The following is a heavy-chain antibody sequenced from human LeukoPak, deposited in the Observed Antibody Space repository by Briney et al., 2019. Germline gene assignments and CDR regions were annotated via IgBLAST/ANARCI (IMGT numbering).Heavy chain of an antibody. J-gene: IGHJ6*03. D-gene: IGHD6-13*01. CDR3: ARGRKQLVFLTRPTTCYMDV. V-gene: IGHV3-7*01. CDR1: GFTLSSYW. CDR2: INQDVSEI. Sequence: PGGSLRLSCAASGFTLSSYWMSWVRQAPGKGLEWVANINQDVSEINYVDSVKGRFTISRDNGKNSLYLQMNSLRAEDTAVYYCARGRKQLVFLTRPTTCYMDVWGKGTTVTVSS.